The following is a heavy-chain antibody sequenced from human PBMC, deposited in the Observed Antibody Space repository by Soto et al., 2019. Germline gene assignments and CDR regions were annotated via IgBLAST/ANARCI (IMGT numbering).Heavy chain of an antibody. D-gene: IGHD3-9*01. V-gene: IGHV1-24*01. CDR1: GHTLTELA. Sequence: ASVKVSCKLSGHTLTELAMHWVRQAPGKGLDWMGGFDPEEGETIYAQKFQGRVTMTEDTSSDTAYMELSSLRSEDTAVYYCATDRRMSSHDWGFDPWGQGTLVTVSS. CDR2: FDPEEGET. CDR3: ATDRRMSSHDWGFDP. J-gene: IGHJ5*02.